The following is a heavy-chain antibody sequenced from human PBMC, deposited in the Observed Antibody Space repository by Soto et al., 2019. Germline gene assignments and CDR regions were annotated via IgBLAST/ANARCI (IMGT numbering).Heavy chain of an antibody. J-gene: IGHJ6*02. V-gene: IGHV4-34*01. CDR1: GGSFSGYY. CDR2: INHSGST. D-gene: IGHD2-2*02. Sequence: QVQLQQWGAGLLKPSETLSLTCAVYGGSFSGYYWSWIRQPPGKGLEWIGEINHSGSTNYNPSLKSRVTISVDTSKVQCALKLSSVTAADTAVYYCARGLRYCSSTSCYSYPYYYYGMDVWGQGTTVTVSS. CDR3: ARGLRYCSSTSCYSYPYYYYGMDV.